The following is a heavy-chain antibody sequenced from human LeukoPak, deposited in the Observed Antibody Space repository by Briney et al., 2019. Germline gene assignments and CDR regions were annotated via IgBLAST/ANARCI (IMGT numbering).Heavy chain of an antibody. CDR1: GSTFSSYG. J-gene: IGHJ6*02. V-gene: IGHV3-33*01. CDR2: IWYDGSNK. D-gene: IGHD4-23*01. CDR3: ARDLTVEPDRGPYYYYGMDV. Sequence: PGGSLRLSCAASGSTFSSYGMHWVRQAPGKGLEWVAVIWYDGSNKYYADSVKGRFTISRDNSKNTLYLQMNSLRAEDTAVYYCARDLTVEPDRGPYYYYGMDVWGQGTTVTVSS.